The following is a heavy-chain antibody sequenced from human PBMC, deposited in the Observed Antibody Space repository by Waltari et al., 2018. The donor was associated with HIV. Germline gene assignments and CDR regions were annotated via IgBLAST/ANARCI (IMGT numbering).Heavy chain of an antibody. D-gene: IGHD2-21*02. V-gene: IGHV3-21*06. CDR1: GYTVTTYS. Sequence: ESGGGRATPGGVLQVPCCGSGYTVTTYSVGWIRPTPGSGLEWSSSISEDSSFIYYADSVKGRFTVSRDNVRNSVFLQMNDVRAEDTAKYFCGAFLCAEDCRDGFDVWGQGTMVTVSS. J-gene: IGHJ3*01. CDR2: ISEDSSFI. CDR3: GAFLCAEDCRDGFDV.